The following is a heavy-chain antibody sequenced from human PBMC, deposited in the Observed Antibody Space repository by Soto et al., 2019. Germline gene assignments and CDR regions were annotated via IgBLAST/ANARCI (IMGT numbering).Heavy chain of an antibody. J-gene: IGHJ4*02. CDR1: GATFGIYP. V-gene: IGHV1-69*02. CDR2: IFPLTDIP. Sequence: QVQLVQSGTEVKKPGSSVKVSCKALGATFGIYPTTWLGRAPGQGFGWMGSIFPLTDIPDYAQNFQARLTISADKSTSTAYMELSSLTSDDTAMYFCARGPLVVLNYFESWGQGTLVTVSS. CDR3: ARGPLVVLNYFES.